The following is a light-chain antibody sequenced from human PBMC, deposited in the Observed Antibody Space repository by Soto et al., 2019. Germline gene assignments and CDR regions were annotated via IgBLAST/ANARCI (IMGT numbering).Light chain of an antibody. CDR3: QQFGSSVWT. CDR1: QSVSSSY. CDR2: GAS. Sequence: DIVLTQSPGPLSLSPGERATLSCRASQSVSSSYLASYQQKPGQAPRLLIYGASSRSTGIPDRFSGSGSRTYFTFTIFRLAPEEFAVYYCQQFGSSVWTFGRGTKVEIK. V-gene: IGKV3-20*01. J-gene: IGKJ1*01.